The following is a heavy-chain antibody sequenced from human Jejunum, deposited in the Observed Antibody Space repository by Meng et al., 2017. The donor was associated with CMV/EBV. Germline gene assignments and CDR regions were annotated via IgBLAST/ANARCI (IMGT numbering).Heavy chain of an antibody. CDR1: SYA. CDR3: AKDISFRRLLSGYYYGMDA. J-gene: IGHJ6*02. CDR2: ISSGSTIT. V-gene: IGHV3-23*03. Sequence: SYAMSWVRQAPGKGLEWVSIISSGSTITNYADSAKGRFTISRDNSKNTLYLQMNSLRAEDTAVYYCAKDISFRRLLSGYYYGMDAWGQGTKVTVSS. D-gene: IGHD6-25*01.